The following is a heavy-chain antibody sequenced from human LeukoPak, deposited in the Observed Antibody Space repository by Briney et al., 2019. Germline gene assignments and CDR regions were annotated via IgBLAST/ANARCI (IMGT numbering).Heavy chain of an antibody. V-gene: IGHV3-23*01. CDR2: ISGSGGST. J-gene: IGHJ4*02. D-gene: IGHD6-13*01. Sequence: SGGSLRLSCVVSGFTFSSYAMSWVRQAPGKGLEWVSAISGSGGSTDYADSVKGRFTISRDDSKNTLYLQMNSLRAEDTAVYYCAKTRGYSRDFFDYWGQGTLVTVSS. CDR3: AKTRGYSRDFFDY. CDR1: GFTFSSYA.